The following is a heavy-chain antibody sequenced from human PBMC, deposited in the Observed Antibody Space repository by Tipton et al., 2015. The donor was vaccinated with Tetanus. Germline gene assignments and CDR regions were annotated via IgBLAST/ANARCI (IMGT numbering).Heavy chain of an antibody. CDR3: ARDVVWDSVLDY. Sequence: SLRLSCKTSGFTFDAYGVSWFRQAPGKGREWVGLVRGRAYGDSTEYAASVKGRFTISRDDAKSIAFLHMDSLKSDDTAVYYCARDVVWDSVLDYWGQGTLVPVSS. J-gene: IGHJ4*02. CDR1: GFTFDAYG. CDR2: VRGRAYGDST. D-gene: IGHD1-26*01. V-gene: IGHV3-49*03.